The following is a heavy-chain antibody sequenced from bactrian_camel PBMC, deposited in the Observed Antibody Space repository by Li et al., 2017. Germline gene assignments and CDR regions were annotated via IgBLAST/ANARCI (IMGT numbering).Heavy chain of an antibody. V-gene: IGHV3S53*01. J-gene: IGHJ4*01. CDR1: GYTYNRNC. Sequence: QVQLVESGGGSVQAGGFLRLSCAASGYTYNRNCMGWFRQAPGKEREGVATIHSGGTANYADSVKGRFTISKDNTKNTVYLEMNSLKPEDTAMYFCAAGSSTLWPICPVVVRGRYNYWGQGTQVTVS. D-gene: IGHD2*01. CDR3: AAGSSTLWPICPVVVRGRYNY. CDR2: IHSGGTA.